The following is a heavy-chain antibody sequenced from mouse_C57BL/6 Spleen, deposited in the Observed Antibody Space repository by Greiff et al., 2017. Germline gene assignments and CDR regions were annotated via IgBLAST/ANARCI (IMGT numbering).Heavy chain of an antibody. CDR2: INPNNGGT. V-gene: IGHV1-18*01. Sequence: VQLQQSGPELVKPGASVKIPCKASGYTFTDYNMDWVKQSHGKSLEWIGDINPNNGGTNYNQKFKGKATLTVDKSSSTAYMELRRLTSEDTAVYYWAREGGYYDGPHWYFDVWGTGTTVTVSS. CDR3: AREGGYYDGPHWYFDV. J-gene: IGHJ1*03. D-gene: IGHD1-1*01. CDR1: GYTFTDYN.